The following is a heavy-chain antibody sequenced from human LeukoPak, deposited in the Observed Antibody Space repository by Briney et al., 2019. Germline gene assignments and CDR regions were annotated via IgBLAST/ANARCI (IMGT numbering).Heavy chain of an antibody. V-gene: IGHV3-53*01. CDR1: GLIVSSTH. D-gene: IGHD1-26*01. J-gene: IGHJ4*02. Sequence: PGGSLRLSCEASGLIVSSTHMSWVRQAPGKGLEWVSAIYGGGATYNADSVKGRFTISRDSFKNTVYLQMNSLRAEDTAVYYCAREKSGSSSAFDYWGQGTLVTVSS. CDR3: AREKSGSSSAFDY. CDR2: IYGGGAT.